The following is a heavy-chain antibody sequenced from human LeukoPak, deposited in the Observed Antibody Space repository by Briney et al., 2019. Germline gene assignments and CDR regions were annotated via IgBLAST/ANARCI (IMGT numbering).Heavy chain of an antibody. J-gene: IGHJ4*02. CDR1: GYTFTSYD. CDR3: ARYCRSTSCYQDY. CDR2: MNPNSGNT. V-gene: IGHV1-8*01. Sequence: ASVKVSCKASGYTFTSYDINWVRQATGQVLEWMGWMNPNSGNTGYAQKFQGRVTMTRNTSISTAYMELSSLRSEDTAVYYCARYCRSTSCYQDYWGQGTLVTVSS. D-gene: IGHD2-2*01.